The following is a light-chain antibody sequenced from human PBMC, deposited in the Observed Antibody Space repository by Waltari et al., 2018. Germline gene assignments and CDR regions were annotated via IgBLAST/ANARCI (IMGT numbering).Light chain of an antibody. V-gene: IGKV1-12*01. J-gene: IGKJ4*01. CDR1: QDVGSW. Sequence: DIQMTQSPSSVSASVGDRVTTSCRASQDVGSWLAWYQQRPGKAPNLLIYTASNLQSGVPSRFSGSGSGTEFTLTINGLQPEDFATYFCQQTDSFPLTFGGGTKLEMK. CDR3: QQTDSFPLT. CDR2: TAS.